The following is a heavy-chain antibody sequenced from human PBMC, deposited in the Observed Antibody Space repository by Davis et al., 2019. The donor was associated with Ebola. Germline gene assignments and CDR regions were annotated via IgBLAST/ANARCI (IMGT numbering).Heavy chain of an antibody. CDR1: GGAGSCEW. V-gene: IGHV3-7*03. CDR2: IKTDGTEG. D-gene: IGHD2-21*01. J-gene: IGHJ3*02. CDR3: ARPQLLPRPGAFYI. Sequence: GESLKISCAEEGGAGSCEWMSWVRQAPGKGLEWVANIKTDGTEGYYANSVKGRFTISRDNAKNSLFLQMNGLRADDTALYYCARPQLLPRPGAFYICGPATLLPFSS.